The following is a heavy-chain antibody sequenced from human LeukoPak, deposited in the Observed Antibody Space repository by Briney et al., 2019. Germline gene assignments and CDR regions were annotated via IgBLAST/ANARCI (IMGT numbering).Heavy chain of an antibody. CDR3: AREGTFYYDSSGYTHAFDI. V-gene: IGHV3-48*01. D-gene: IGHD3-22*01. CDR2: IGSSGSTI. CDR1: GFTFSSDS. Sequence: TGGSLRLSCVASGFTFSSDSMNWVRQAPGKGLEWVSFIGSSGSTIYYADSVKDRFTISRDNAKNSLYLQMNSLRAEDTAVYYCAREGTFYYDSSGYTHAFDIWGQGTMVTVSS. J-gene: IGHJ3*02.